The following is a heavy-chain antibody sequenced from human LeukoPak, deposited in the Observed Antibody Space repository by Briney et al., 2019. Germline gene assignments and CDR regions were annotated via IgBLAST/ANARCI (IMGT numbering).Heavy chain of an antibody. J-gene: IGHJ4*02. CDR1: GYSVSSGYY. CDR2: IYHSGST. V-gene: IGHV4-38-2*01. CDR3: ASGSYPPRDY. D-gene: IGHD1-26*01. Sequence: SETLSLTCAVSGYSVSSGYYWGWIRQPPGKGLEWIGSIYHSGSTYYNPSLKSRVTISVDTSKNQFSLKLSSVTAADTAVYYCASGSYPPRDYWGQGTLVTVSS.